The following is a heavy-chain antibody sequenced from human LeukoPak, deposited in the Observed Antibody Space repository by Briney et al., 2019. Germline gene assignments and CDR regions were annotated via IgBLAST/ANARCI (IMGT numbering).Heavy chain of an antibody. CDR1: GXSFATYW. V-gene: IGHV5-51*01. CDR3: ARHQIVGATRSPFDY. D-gene: IGHD1-26*01. J-gene: IGHJ4*02. Sequence: GESLKISCKGSGXSFATYWSGWVRQTPGKGLEWMGIIYPGDSDTRYSPSFQGQVTISADKSINTAYLQWSSLKASDTAMYYCARHQIVGATRSPFDYWGQGTLVTVSS. CDR2: IYPGDSDT.